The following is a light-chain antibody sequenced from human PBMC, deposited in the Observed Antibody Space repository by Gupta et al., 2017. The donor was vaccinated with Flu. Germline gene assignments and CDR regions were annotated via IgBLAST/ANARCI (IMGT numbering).Light chain of an antibody. J-gene: IGKJ1*01. CDR2: GAS. V-gene: IGKV3-15*01. CDR3: QQDNRWPRT. Sequence: PGTLSVSLGERGTLHGRASQSIGSSLAWYQQTPGQAPRLLISGASSRATGIPDRFSDSGFGTDFTLTISSLQSEDFAFYYCQQDNRWPRTFGQGTKVEIK. CDR1: QSIGSS.